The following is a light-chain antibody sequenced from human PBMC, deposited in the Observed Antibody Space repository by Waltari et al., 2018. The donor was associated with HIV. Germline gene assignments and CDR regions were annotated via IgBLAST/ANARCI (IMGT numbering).Light chain of an antibody. Sequence: QSLLTQSPSASGTPGQRVNISCFGTSSNIGSRSVNWYQHFPGTPPTLLIFSNTERPSGVPDRFSGAKSGTSASLAISGLHSQDEADYYCSAWDVTLNGLVFGGGTRLSVL. CDR2: SNT. CDR1: SSNIGSRS. J-gene: IGLJ2*01. CDR3: SAWDVTLNGLV. V-gene: IGLV1-44*01.